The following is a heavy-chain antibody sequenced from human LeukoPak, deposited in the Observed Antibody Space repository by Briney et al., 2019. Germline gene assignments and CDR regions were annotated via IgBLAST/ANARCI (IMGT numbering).Heavy chain of an antibody. CDR1: GGTFSSYV. J-gene: IGHJ4*02. V-gene: IGHV1-69*01. Sequence: GSSVKVSCKASGGTFSSYVISWVRQAPGQGLEWMGGIIPIFGTANYAQKFQGRVTITADESTSTAYMELSSLRSEDTAVYYCASRIERYCSGGSCYPEDYWGQGTLVTVSS. CDR3: ASRIERYCSGGSCYPEDY. CDR2: IIPIFGTA. D-gene: IGHD2-15*01.